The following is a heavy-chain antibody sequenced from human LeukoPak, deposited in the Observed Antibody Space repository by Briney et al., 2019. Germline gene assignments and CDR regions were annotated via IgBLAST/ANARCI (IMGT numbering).Heavy chain of an antibody. CDR2: INTDGSYS. CDR1: GFTFSYFW. J-gene: IGHJ4*02. V-gene: IGHV3-74*01. D-gene: IGHD4-17*01. CDR3: ARDFDGPRASDY. Sequence: PGGSLSLSCAASGFTFSYFWMHWFRQTPGKGLVWVSCINTDGSYSSYADSVKGRFAISRDNVRNTLYLQMNSLRAEDSAVYYCARDFDGPRASDYWGQGISVTVSS.